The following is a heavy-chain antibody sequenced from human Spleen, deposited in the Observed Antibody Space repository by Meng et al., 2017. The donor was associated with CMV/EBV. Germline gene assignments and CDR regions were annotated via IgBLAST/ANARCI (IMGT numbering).Heavy chain of an antibody. Sequence: GESLKISCVVSGFTFSAYAMHWVRQAPGKGLEWVAFIRFDGSDKYYDDSVKGRFTISRDNAKNSLYLQMNSLRAEDTAVYYCARGGTQVLRFLEWLLSGMDVWGQGTTVTVSS. CDR1: GFTFSAYA. J-gene: IGHJ6*02. CDR2: IRFDGSDK. V-gene: IGHV3-30*02. CDR3: ARGGTQVLRFLEWLLSGMDV. D-gene: IGHD3-3*01.